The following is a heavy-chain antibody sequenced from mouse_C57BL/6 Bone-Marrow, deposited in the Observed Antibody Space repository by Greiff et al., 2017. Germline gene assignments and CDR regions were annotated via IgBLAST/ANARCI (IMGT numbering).Heavy chain of an antibody. D-gene: IGHD1-1*01. J-gene: IGHJ3*01. CDR1: GFNIKDDY. Sequence: VQLQQSGAELVRPGASVKLSCTASGFNIKDDYMHWVKQRPEQGLEWIGWIDPENGDTEYASKFPGKATLTADTSSNTAYLQLSSLTSEDTAVYYCTRSCWFAYWGQGTLVTVSA. CDR3: TRSCWFAY. CDR2: IDPENGDT. V-gene: IGHV14-4*01.